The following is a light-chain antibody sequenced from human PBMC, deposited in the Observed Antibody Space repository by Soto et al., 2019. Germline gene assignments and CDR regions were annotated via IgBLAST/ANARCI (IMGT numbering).Light chain of an antibody. CDR2: DAS. Sequence: DIVLTQSPGTLSLSPGERATLSCRASQSLTGGYLAWYQQKPGQGPRLLIYDASNRATGIPARFSGSGSGTDFTLTISSLEPEDFAVYYCQQRNNWPWTFGQGTKVDIK. CDR3: QQRNNWPWT. J-gene: IGKJ1*01. CDR1: QSLTGGY. V-gene: IGKV3-11*01.